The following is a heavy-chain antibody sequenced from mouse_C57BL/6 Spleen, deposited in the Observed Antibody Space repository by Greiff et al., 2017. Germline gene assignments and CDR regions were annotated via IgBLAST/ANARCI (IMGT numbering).Heavy chain of an antibody. CDR2: IWSDGST. V-gene: IGHV2-6-1*01. CDR3: ARHNDYDYYAMDY. CDR1: GFSLTSYG. Sequence: VKLVESGPGLVAPSQSLSITCTVSGFSLTSYGVHWVRQPPGKGLEWLVVIWSDGSTTYNSALKSRLSISKDNSKSQVFLKMNSLQTDDTAMYYCARHNDYDYYAMDYWGQGTSVTVSS. D-gene: IGHD2-4*01. J-gene: IGHJ4*01.